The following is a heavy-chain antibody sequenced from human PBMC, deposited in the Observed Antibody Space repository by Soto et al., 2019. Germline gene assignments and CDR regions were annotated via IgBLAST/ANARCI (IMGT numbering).Heavy chain of an antibody. CDR3: ARVLYRNVIHA. V-gene: IGHV1-2*02. CDR2: IDPRNGGT. Sequence: ASVKVSCKASGYIFSDYYIHWVRQAPGQGLEWMGWIDPRNGGTKYAPKFQDRLTMTTDTSTSTAFLELRRLRLDDTAVFFCARVLYRNVIHAWGQGTLVTVSS. D-gene: IGHD5-18*01. CDR1: GYIFSDYY. J-gene: IGHJ4*02.